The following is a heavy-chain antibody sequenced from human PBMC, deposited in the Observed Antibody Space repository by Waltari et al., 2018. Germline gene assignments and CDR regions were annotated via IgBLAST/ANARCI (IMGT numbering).Heavy chain of an antibody. D-gene: IGHD4-4*01. CDR1: GFSFRPSW. Sequence: EVQLVESGGGLVQPGGSLRLSCAASGFSFRPSWMPWVRQAPGKGLVWVSLINNDGSTTTYADSVKGRFTISRDNAKNTLFLQMNSLRTEDTAVYFCARDNYYSPDYWGQGTLVTVSS. CDR3: ARDNYYSPDY. J-gene: IGHJ4*02. CDR2: INNDGSTT. V-gene: IGHV3-74*01.